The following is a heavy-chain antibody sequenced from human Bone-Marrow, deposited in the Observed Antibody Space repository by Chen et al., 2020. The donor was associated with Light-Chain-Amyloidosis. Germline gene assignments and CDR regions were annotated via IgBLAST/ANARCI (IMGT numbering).Heavy chain of an antibody. CDR3: AKGHDYGDYGEYYFDY. V-gene: IGHV3-30*18. J-gene: IGHJ4*02. CDR1: GFTFSSYG. D-gene: IGHD4-17*01. CDR2: ISYDANRD. Sequence: QVQLVESGGGVVQPGRSLRLSCVASGFTFSSYGIFWVRQAPGKGLEWVALISYDANRDFYADSVKGRFTISRDNSKNTLYLQMNSLRAEDTALYYCAKGHDYGDYGEYYFDYWGQGTLVTVSS.